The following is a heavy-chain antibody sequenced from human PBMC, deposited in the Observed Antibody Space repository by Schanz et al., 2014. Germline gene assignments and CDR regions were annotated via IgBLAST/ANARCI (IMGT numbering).Heavy chain of an antibody. D-gene: IGHD3-9*01. CDR1: GFTFSSYG. Sequence: QEQLVESGGGLVKPGGSLRLSCAASGFTFSSYGISWVRQAPGQGLEWMGWISAYNGNTKYPQKLQGRVTMTTDTSTSTAYMELRSLRSDDTAVYYCARDAADFYDILTEEDYWGQGTLVTVSS. CDR2: ISAYNGNT. V-gene: IGHV1-18*01. CDR3: ARDAADFYDILTEEDY. J-gene: IGHJ4*02.